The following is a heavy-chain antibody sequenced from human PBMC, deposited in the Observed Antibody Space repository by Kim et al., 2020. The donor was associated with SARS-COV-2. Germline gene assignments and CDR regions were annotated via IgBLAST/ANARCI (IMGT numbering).Heavy chain of an antibody. V-gene: IGHV1-69*01. CDR2: IFGTA. CDR3: ARHYGED. J-gene: IGHJ4*02. Sequence: IFGTANYAQKFQGRVTITADESTSTAYMELSSLRSEDTAVYYCARHYGEDWGQGTLVTVSS. D-gene: IGHD4-17*01.